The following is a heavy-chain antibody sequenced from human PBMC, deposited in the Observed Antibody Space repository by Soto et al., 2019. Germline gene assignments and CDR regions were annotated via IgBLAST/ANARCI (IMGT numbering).Heavy chain of an antibody. J-gene: IGHJ4*02. CDR2: ISWNSGNI. CDR1: GFTFDDFA. V-gene: IGHV3-9*01. D-gene: IGHD5-12*01. Sequence: EVHLVESGGGLVQPGRSLRLSCVASGFTFDDFAMHWVRQVPGKGLEWVSSISWNSGNIVYADSVKGRFTISRDSAKNTLYLQKNSLRTEDTALYYCAKGAVTSICGYFDYWGQGTLVTVSS. CDR3: AKGAVTSICGYFDY.